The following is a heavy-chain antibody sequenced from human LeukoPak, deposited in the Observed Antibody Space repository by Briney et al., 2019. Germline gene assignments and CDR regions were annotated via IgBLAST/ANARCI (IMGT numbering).Heavy chain of an antibody. D-gene: IGHD2-15*01. CDR1: GYTFTSYY. V-gene: IGHV1-46*01. J-gene: IGHJ4*02. CDR3: ARVDCSGGSCYGDY. CDR2: INPSGGST. Sequence: ASVKVSCKASGYTFTSYYMHWVRQTPGQELEWMGIINPSGGSTSYAQKFQGRVTMTRDMSTSTVYMELSSLRSEDTAVYYCARVDCSGGSCYGDYWGQGTLVTVSS.